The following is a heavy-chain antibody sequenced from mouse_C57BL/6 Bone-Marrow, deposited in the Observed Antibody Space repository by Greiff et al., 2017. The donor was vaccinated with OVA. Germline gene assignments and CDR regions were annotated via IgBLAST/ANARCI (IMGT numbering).Heavy chain of an antibody. CDR2: IDPSDSYT. CDR1: GSTFTSYW. D-gene: IGHD1-1*01. Sequence: QVQLQQPGAELVKPGASVKLSCKASGSTFTSYWMQWVKQRPGQGLEWIGEIDPSDSYTNYNQKFKGKATLTVDTSSSTAYMQLSSLTSEDSAVYYCARSPYYSGSSYEVWSQGTTLTVSS. V-gene: IGHV1-50*01. CDR3: ARSPYYSGSSYEV. J-gene: IGHJ2*01.